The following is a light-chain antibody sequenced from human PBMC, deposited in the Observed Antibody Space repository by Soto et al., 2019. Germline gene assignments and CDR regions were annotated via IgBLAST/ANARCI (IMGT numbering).Light chain of an antibody. V-gene: IGKV3-20*01. CDR2: SAS. J-gene: IGKJ2*01. CDR1: QSVNNNY. CDR3: QHYGSSPPLYT. Sequence: DIVLTQSPGTLSLSPGERATFSCRASQSVNNNYLAWYQQKPGQTPRLLVSSASTRATGIPDRFSGSGSGTDFTLTIRRLEPEDFAVYYCQHYGSSPPLYTFGQGTKLEIK.